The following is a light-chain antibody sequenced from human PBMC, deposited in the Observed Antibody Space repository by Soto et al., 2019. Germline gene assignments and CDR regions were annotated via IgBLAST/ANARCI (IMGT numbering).Light chain of an antibody. J-gene: IGLJ1*01. Sequence: QSVLTQPASVSGSPGQSITISCTGTISDVGGYNYVSWYQQHPGKAPKLMIYEVSNRPSGVSNRFSGSKSGNTASLTISGLQAEDEADYYCSSYTSSSTPIVFGTGTKLTVL. CDR1: ISDVGGYNY. V-gene: IGLV2-14*01. CDR2: EVS. CDR3: SSYTSSSTPIV.